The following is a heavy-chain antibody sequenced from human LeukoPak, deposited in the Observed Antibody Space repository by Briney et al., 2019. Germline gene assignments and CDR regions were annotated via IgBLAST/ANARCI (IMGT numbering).Heavy chain of an antibody. CDR3: ARVLYGYENSYYYYYMDV. J-gene: IGHJ6*03. CDR1: GGSISSSSYY. V-gene: IGHV4-39*01. CDR2: IYYSGST. Sequence: KTSETLSLTCTVSGGSISSSSYYWGWIRQPPGKGLEWIGSIYYSGSTYYNPSLKSRVTITVDTSKNQFSLKLSSVTAADTAVYYCARVLYGYENSYYYYYMDVWGKGTTVTVSS. D-gene: IGHD5-12*01.